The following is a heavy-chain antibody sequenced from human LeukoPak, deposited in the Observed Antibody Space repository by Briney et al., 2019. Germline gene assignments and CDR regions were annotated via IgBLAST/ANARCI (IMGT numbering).Heavy chain of an antibody. Sequence: SETLSLTCTVSGGSISSYYWSWIRQPPGKGLEWLGYIYYSGTTNYNPSLKSRVTISVDTSKDQFSLKLSSVTAADTAVYYCARDRYSSGWSFDYWGQGTLVTVSS. CDR1: GGSISSYY. CDR3: ARDRYSSGWSFDY. V-gene: IGHV4-59*01. D-gene: IGHD6-19*01. CDR2: IYYSGTT. J-gene: IGHJ4*02.